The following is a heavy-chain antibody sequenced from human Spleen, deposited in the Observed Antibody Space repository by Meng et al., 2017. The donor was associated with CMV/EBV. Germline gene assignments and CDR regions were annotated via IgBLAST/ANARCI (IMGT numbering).Heavy chain of an antibody. CDR3: AKDGGFSITAAGTWFDP. D-gene: IGHD6-13*01. Sequence: GESLKISCVASGFRFSNSGMHWVRQAPGKGLEWVAGISYAENNKYHADSVKSRFTIYRDNCNNTLYLQMNSLRAEDTAVYYCAKDGGFSITAAGTWFDPWGQRTLVTVSS. V-gene: IGHV3-30*05. J-gene: IGHJ5*02. CDR1: GFRFSNSG. CDR2: ISYAENNK.